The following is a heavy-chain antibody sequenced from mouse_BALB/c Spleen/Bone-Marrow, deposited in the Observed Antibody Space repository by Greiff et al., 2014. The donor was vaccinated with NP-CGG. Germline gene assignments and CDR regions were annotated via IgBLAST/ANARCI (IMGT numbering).Heavy chain of an antibody. D-gene: IGHD2-14*01. V-gene: IGHV14-1*02. CDR2: IDPENGNT. J-gene: IGHJ1*01. CDR1: GFNIKDYY. Sequence: EVQLQQSGAELVRPGALVKLSYKASGFNIKDYYMYWVKQRPEQGLEWIGWIDPENGNTIYDPKFQGKAIITVDTSSNTAYLQLSSLTSEDTAVYYCASYYRYDRYFDVWGAGTTVTVSS. CDR3: ASYYRYDRYFDV.